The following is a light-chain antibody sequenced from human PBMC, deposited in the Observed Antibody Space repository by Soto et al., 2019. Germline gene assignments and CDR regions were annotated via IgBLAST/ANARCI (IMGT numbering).Light chain of an antibody. CDR1: HRVSSY. CDR2: GAT. V-gene: IGKV3-15*01. J-gene: IGKJ4*01. CDR3: QQYHNWPVT. Sequence: EILVTQSPSTLSVSPGESATLSCSASHRVSSYLAWYQQKPGQSPRLLISGATTGATGIPPRFSASGSGTDFTLTVNSLQSEDIAVYYCQQYHNWPVTFGGGTKVDIK.